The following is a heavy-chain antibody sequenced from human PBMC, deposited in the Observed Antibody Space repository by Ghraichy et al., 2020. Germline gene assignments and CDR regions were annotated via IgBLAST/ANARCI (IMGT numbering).Heavy chain of an antibody. D-gene: IGHD4-11*01. V-gene: IGHV1-46*03. CDR3: ARESSVDYSNYTGYYYYYYGMDV. J-gene: IGHJ6*02. CDR2: INPSGGST. CDR1: GYTFTSYY. Sequence: VSCKASGYTFTSYYMHWVRQAPGQGLEWMGIINPSGGSTSYAQKFQGRVTMTRDTSTSTVYMELSSLRSEDTAVYFCARESSVDYSNYTGYYYYYYGMDVWGQGTTVTVSS.